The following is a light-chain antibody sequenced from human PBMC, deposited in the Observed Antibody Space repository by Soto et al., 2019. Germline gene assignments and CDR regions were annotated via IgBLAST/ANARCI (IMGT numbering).Light chain of an antibody. CDR2: EVS. CDR1: SSDVGGYNY. V-gene: IGLV2-14*01. Sequence: SVLTQPASVSGSPGQSITISCTGTSSDVGGYNYVSWYQHHPGKAPKLMIHEVSDRPSGISNRFSGSKSGNTASLTISGLQAEDEADYYCSSYTSATTDVFGTGTKVTV. J-gene: IGLJ1*01. CDR3: SSYTSATTDV.